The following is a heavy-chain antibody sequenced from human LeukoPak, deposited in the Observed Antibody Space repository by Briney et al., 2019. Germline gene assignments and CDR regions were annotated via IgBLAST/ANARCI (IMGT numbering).Heavy chain of an antibody. CDR1: EFTFSIYS. Sequence: PGGSLRLSCAASEFTFSIYSMNWVRQAPGKGLEWVSSISSSSSYRYYADSVKGRFTISRDNAKNSLYLQMNSLRAEDTAVYYCARASAVAGTRHYWGQGTLVTVSS. V-gene: IGHV3-21*01. CDR2: ISSSSSYR. D-gene: IGHD6-19*01. J-gene: IGHJ4*02. CDR3: ARASAVAGTRHY.